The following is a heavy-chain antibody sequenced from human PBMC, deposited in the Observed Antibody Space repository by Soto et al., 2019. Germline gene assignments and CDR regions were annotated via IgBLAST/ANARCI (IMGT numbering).Heavy chain of an antibody. Sequence: ASVKVSCKASGYTFTSYDINWVRQATGQGLEWMGWMNPNSGNTGHAQKFQGSVTMTRNTSISTAYMELSSLRSEDTAVYYCARERTTISMDVWGQGTTVTVSS. D-gene: IGHD3-9*01. V-gene: IGHV1-8*01. CDR3: ARERTTISMDV. CDR2: MNPNSGNT. CDR1: GYTFTSYD. J-gene: IGHJ6*02.